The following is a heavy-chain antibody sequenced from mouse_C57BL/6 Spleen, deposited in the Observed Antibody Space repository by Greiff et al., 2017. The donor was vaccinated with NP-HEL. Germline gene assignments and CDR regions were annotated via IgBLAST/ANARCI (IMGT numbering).Heavy chain of an antibody. CDR3: ASFNYYGSSAYFDV. CDR2: ISSGSSTI. CDR1: GFTFSDYG. D-gene: IGHD1-1*01. J-gene: IGHJ1*03. Sequence: EVMLVESGGGLVKPGGSLKLSCAASGFTFSDYGMHWVRQAPEKGLEWVAYISSGSSTIYYADTVKGRFTISRDNAKNTLFLQMTSLRSEDTAMYYCASFNYYGSSAYFDVWGTGTTVTVSS. V-gene: IGHV5-17*01.